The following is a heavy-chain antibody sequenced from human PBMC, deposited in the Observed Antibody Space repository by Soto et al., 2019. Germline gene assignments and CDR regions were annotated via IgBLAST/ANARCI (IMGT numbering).Heavy chain of an antibody. V-gene: IGHV3-7*01. CDR2: MNQDGSQI. J-gene: IGHJ4*02. CDR1: GFTFSNYW. Sequence: EVQVVESGGGLGQPGGSLRLSCAVSGFTFSNYWMTWVRQAPGKGLEWVAYMNQDGSQIYYVDSLRGRFTISRDNAKNSLYLQMNSLRVYDTAVYYCARDRRANTPDYCGQGTLVTVSS. D-gene: IGHD2-2*02. CDR3: ARDRRANTPDY.